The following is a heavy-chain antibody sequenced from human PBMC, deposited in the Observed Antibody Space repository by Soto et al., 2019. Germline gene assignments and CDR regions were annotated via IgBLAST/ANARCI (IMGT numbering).Heavy chain of an antibody. Sequence: SDTLSLTCSISSASLSGYCGSWIRQPPGKGLEWIGEISQSGNTNYSPSLKSRVSISIDTSKKQFSLNLASVSAADTAVYYCARGGLAARKGRWFDPWGQGTLVTVS. CDR2: ISQSGNT. CDR1: SASLSGYC. V-gene: IGHV4-34*01. D-gene: IGHD6-6*01. J-gene: IGHJ5*02. CDR3: ARGGLAARKGRWFDP.